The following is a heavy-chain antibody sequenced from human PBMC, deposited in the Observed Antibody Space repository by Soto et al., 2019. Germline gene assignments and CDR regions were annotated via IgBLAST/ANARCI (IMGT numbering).Heavy chain of an antibody. CDR3: ARDPSSDYGDYYYYYGMDV. D-gene: IGHD4-17*01. J-gene: IGHJ6*02. CDR2: LSGSGSST. V-gene: IGHV3-23*01. Sequence: PGGSLRLSCAASGFTFGRYAMTWVRQAPGKGLEWVSSLSGSGSSTYYADSVKGRFTISRDNSKNTLYPQMNSLRAEDTAVYYCARDPSSDYGDYYYYYGMDVWGQGTTVTVSS. CDR1: GFTFGRYA.